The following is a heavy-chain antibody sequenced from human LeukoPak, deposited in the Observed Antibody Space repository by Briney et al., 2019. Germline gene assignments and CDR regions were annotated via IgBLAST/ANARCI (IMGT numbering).Heavy chain of an antibody. CDR2: INWNGGNT. Sequence: PGGSLRLSCAASGFTFDDYGMTWVRQAPGKGLEWVSGINWNGGNTGYADSVKGRFTISRDNAQNSLYLQMNSLRAEDTALYYCARVASNYDFDYWGQGTLVTVSS. D-gene: IGHD4-11*01. CDR1: GFTFDDYG. J-gene: IGHJ4*02. CDR3: ARVASNYDFDY. V-gene: IGHV3-20*04.